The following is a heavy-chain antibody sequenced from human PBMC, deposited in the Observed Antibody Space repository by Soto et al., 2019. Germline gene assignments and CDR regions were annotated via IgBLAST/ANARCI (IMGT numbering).Heavy chain of an antibody. V-gene: IGHV3-11*01. Sequence: PDGSLRLSCVACRFTHSDYYMSWTRPAPGKGLEWVSCSSSSGSTIYYADSVKGRFTISRDNAKNSLYLQMNSLRAEDTAVYYCARVRDITMIVAPWGQGTLVTVSS. CDR1: RFTHSDYY. J-gene: IGHJ5*02. CDR2: SSSSGSTI. CDR3: ARVRDITMIVAP. D-gene: IGHD3-22*01.